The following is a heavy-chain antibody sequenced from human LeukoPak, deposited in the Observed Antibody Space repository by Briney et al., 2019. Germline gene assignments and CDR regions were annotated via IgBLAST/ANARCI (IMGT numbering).Heavy chain of an antibody. CDR3: ARHSSGWADFDY. V-gene: IGHV1-2*02. Sequence: ASVKVSCKASGYTFTGYYMHWVRQAPGQGLEWMGWINPNSGGTNYAQKFQGRVTMTRDTSISTDYMELSRLRSDDTAVYYCARHSSGWADFDYWGQGTLVTVSS. CDR1: GYTFTGYY. J-gene: IGHJ4*02. D-gene: IGHD6-19*01. CDR2: INPNSGGT.